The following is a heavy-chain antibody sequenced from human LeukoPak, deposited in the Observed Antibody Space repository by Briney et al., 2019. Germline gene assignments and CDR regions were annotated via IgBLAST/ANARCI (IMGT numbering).Heavy chain of an antibody. CDR2: IYYSGST. J-gene: IGHJ4*02. D-gene: IGHD5-12*01. CDR1: GGSISSSRYY. Sequence: SETLSLTCTVSGGSISSSRYYWGWIRQPPGKGLEWIGSIYYSGSTYYNPSLKSRVTISVDTSKKQFSLKLRSVTAADTAVYYCARDSGWLQFGYFDYWGQGTLVTVSS. CDR3: ARDSGWLQFGYFDY. V-gene: IGHV4-39*07.